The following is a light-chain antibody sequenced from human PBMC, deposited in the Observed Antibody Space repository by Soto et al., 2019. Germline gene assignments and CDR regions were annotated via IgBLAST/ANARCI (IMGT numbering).Light chain of an antibody. CDR2: DTS. CDR3: QHYVTWPLA. Sequence: EVVMTQSPATLSVSPGERATLSCRASRGIGSTLAWYQQKPGQTPRLLIYDTSTRATSVPARFIGSASGTEFTLTITSLQSEDFAIYYCQHYVTWPLAFGGGTRVENK. V-gene: IGKV3-15*01. CDR1: RGIGST. J-gene: IGKJ4*01.